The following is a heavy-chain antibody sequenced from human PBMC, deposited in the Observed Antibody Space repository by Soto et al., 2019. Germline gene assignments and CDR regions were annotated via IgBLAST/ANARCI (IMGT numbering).Heavy chain of an antibody. J-gene: IGHJ5*02. CDR3: AGHSSRWHFRWNNLFDP. Sequence: QVQLVQSGAEVKKPGASVKVSCKASGYTFTSYGISWVRQAPGQGLEWMGWISAYNGNTNYAQKLQGRVTMTTDTSTSTDYMELRSLRSDETAVYYFAGHSSRWHFRWNNLFDPWGQGTLVTVSS. V-gene: IGHV1-18*01. CDR2: ISAYNGNT. CDR1: GYTFTSYG. D-gene: IGHD6-13*01.